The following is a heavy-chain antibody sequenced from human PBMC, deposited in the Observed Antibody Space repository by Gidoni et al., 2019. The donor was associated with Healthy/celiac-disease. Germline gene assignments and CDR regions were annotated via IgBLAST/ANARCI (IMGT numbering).Heavy chain of an antibody. J-gene: IGHJ4*02. CDR3: ARAAGDYGDYVVVPQYYY. D-gene: IGHD4-17*01. CDR1: GGTFRSYA. V-gene: IGHV1-69*01. CDR2: IIPIFGTA. Sequence: QVQLVQSGAEVKKPGSSVKVSCKASGGTFRSYAISWVRQAPGQGLEWMGGIIPIFGTANYAQKFQGRVTITADESTSTAYMELSSLRSEDTAVYYCARAAGDYGDYVVVPQYYYWGQGTLVTVSS.